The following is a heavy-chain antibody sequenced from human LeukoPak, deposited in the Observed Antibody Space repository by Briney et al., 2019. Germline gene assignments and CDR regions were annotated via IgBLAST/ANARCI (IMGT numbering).Heavy chain of an antibody. CDR3: ARRPSSSWCRYYYGMDV. CDR2: INHSGST. V-gene: IGHV4-34*01. J-gene: IGHJ6*02. D-gene: IGHD6-13*01. CDR1: GGSFSGYY. Sequence: KSSETLSLTCAVYGGSFSGYYWSWIRQPPGKGLEWIGEINHSGSTNYNPSLKSRVTISVDTSKNQFSLKLSSVTAADTAVYYCARRPSSSWCRYYYGMDVWGQGTTVTVSS.